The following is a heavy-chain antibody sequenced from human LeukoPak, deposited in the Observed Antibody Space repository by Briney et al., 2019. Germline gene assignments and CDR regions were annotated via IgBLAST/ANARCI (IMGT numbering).Heavy chain of an antibody. CDR2: IYASGST. D-gene: IGHD3-22*01. J-gene: IGHJ4*02. CDR1: GGSISSSSYY. CDR3: ARSTYYDSSGYYSYPFDY. V-gene: IGHV4-61*02. Sequence: SETLSLTCTVSGGSISSSSYYWSWIRQPAGKGLEWIGRIYASGSTNYNPSLKSRVTISVDTSKNQFSLKLSSVTAADTAVYYCARSTYYDSSGYYSYPFDYWGQGTLVTVSS.